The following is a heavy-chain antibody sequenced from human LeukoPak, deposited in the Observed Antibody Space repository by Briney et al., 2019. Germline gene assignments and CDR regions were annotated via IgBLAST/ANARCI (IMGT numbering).Heavy chain of an antibody. J-gene: IGHJ4*02. CDR3: ARDHYGSGSYAPFFDY. CDR2: IWYDGSNK. D-gene: IGHD3-10*01. V-gene: IGHV3-33*01. Sequence: PERSLRLSCAASGFTFSSYGMHWVRQAPGKGLEWVAVIWYDGSNKYYADSVKGRFTISRDNSKNTLYLQMNSLRAEDTAVYYCARDHYGSGSYAPFFDYWGQGTLVTVSS. CDR1: GFTFSSYG.